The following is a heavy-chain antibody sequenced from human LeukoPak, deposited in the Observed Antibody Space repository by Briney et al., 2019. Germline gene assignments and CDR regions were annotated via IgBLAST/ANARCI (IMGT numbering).Heavy chain of an antibody. Sequence: ASVKVSCKASGYTFTSYGISWVRQAPGQGLEWMGWISAYNGNTNYVQKLQGRVTMTTDTSTSTAYMELRSLRSDDTAVYYCARDIVGVGATSGTFDYWGQGTLVTVSS. CDR3: ARDIVGVGATSGTFDY. D-gene: IGHD1-26*01. J-gene: IGHJ4*02. CDR1: GYTFTSYG. CDR2: ISAYNGNT. V-gene: IGHV1-18*01.